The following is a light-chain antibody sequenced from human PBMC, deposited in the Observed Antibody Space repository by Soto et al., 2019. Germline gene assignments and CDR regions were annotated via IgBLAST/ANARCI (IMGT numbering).Light chain of an antibody. CDR2: EVT. V-gene: IGLV2-14*01. CDR3: CSYRSIVNYV. J-gene: IGLJ1*01. CDR1: SSDVGGYNY. Sequence: QSALTQPASVSGSPGQSITISCTGTSSDVGGYNYVSWYQQHPGKAPKLMIYEVTNRPSGVSNRFSGSKSGNTASLTISGLQAEDEADYCCCSYRSIVNYVFGTGTKLTVL.